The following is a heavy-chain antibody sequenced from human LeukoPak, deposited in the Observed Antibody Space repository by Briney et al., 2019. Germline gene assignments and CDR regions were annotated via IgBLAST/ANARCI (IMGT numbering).Heavy chain of an antibody. J-gene: IGHJ4*02. CDR3: ARDRSWASDY. D-gene: IGHD2-15*01. V-gene: IGHV3-23*01. Sequence: GGSLRLSCAASGFTFSSYAMSWVRQASGKGLEWVSAISGSGGSTYYADSVKGRFTISRDNAKNSLYLQMNSLRAEDTAVYYCARDRSWASDYWGQGTLVTVSS. CDR1: GFTFSSYA. CDR2: ISGSGGST.